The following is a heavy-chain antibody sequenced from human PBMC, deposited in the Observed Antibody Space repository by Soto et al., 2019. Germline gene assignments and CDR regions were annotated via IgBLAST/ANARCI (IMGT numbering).Heavy chain of an antibody. Sequence: GGSLRLSCAGSGFTPTTTPLSWVRQPPGKGLEWVTTTSGTASRTYYVDSVKGRFFISRDNSKNTVTLQMNNLTVDDTAVYYCATSFRYFDNWGQGTRVTVSS. D-gene: IGHD3-9*01. CDR2: TSGTASRT. V-gene: IGHV3-23*01. CDR3: ATSFRYFDN. J-gene: IGHJ4*02. CDR1: GFTPTTTP.